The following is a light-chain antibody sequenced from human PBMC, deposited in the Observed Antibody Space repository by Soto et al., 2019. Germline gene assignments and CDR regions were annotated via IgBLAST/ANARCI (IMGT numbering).Light chain of an antibody. CDR1: SSDVGGYNH. J-gene: IGLJ2*01. CDR2: EVS. Sequence: QSALTQPPSASGSPGQSVTISCTGTSSDVGGYNHVSWYQHHPGKAPKLMIYEVSKRPSGVPDRFSGSKSGNTASLTVSGLQAEDEAGYYCSSYSGTNNVVFGGGTKLTVL. V-gene: IGLV2-8*01. CDR3: SSYSGTNNVV.